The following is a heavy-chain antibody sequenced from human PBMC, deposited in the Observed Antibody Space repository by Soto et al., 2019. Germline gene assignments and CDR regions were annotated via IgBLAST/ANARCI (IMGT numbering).Heavy chain of an antibody. D-gene: IGHD3-10*01. CDR2: IYPSNEIT. V-gene: IGHV1-2*02. CDR3: MRGGSGASPIDY. CDR1: GYTFSAFY. J-gene: IGHJ4*02. Sequence: ASVKVSCKTSGYTFSAFYVHWARLAPGRVFECLACIYPSNEITTFSQSFQGRGTMTRXPXXNXXXMXLXXLTXAXTAVYYCMRGGSGASPIDYWGQGTQVTVSS.